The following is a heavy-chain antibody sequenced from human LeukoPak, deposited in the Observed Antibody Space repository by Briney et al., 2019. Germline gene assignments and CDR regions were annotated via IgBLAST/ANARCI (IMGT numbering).Heavy chain of an antibody. V-gene: IGHV3-48*04. Sequence: PGGSLRLSCAASGFTFTSYSMNWVRPAPGKGLEWVSYIRGSDTTTYYADFVKGRFTISRDNAKNSVYLQMNSLRVEDTAVYYCARDSGYEFDFWGQGTLVTVSS. J-gene: IGHJ4*02. D-gene: IGHD5-12*01. CDR2: IRGSDTTT. CDR3: ARDSGYEFDF. CDR1: GFTFTSYS.